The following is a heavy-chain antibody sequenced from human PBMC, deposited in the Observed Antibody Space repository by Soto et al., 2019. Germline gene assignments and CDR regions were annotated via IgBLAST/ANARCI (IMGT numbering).Heavy chain of an antibody. CDR3: ARSGRDYDFWSVNCWFDP. V-gene: IGHV4-39*01. CDR2: IYYSGST. J-gene: IGHJ5*02. CDR1: GGSISSSSYY. Sequence: QLQLQESGPGLVKPSETLSLTCTVSGGSISSSSYYWGWIRQPPGKGLEWIGSIYYSGSTYYNPSLKRRVTISVDTSKNQFSLKLSSVTAADTAVYYCARSGRDYDFWSVNCWFDPWGQGTLVTVSS. D-gene: IGHD3-3*01.